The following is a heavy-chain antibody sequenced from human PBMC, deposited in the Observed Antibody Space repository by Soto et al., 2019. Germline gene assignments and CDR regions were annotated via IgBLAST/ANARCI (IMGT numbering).Heavy chain of an antibody. CDR2: ISSNGGST. V-gene: IGHV3-64D*06. J-gene: IGHJ4*02. D-gene: IGHD3-9*01. Sequence: PGGSLRLSCSASGFTFSSYAMHWVRQAPGKGLEYVSAISSNGGSTYYADSVKGRFTISRDNSKNTLYLQMSSLRAEDTAVYYCVKGPPYYDILTGPFDYWGQGTLVTVSS. CDR3: VKGPPYYDILTGPFDY. CDR1: GFTFSSYA.